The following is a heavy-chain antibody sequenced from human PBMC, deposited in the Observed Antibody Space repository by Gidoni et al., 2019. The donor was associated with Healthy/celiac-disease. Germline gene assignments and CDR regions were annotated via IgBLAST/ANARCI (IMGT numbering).Heavy chain of an antibody. J-gene: IGHJ6*02. CDR3: ASGGYSYGYRYYYGMDV. V-gene: IGHV3-33*01. CDR2: IWYDGSNK. Sequence: LEWVAVIWYDGSNKYYADSVKGRFTISRDNSKNTLYLQMNSLRAEDTAVYYCASGGYSYGYRYYYGMDVWGQGTTVTVSS. D-gene: IGHD5-18*01.